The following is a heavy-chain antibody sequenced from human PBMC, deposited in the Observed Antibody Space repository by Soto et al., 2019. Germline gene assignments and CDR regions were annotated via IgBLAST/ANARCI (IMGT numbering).Heavy chain of an antibody. D-gene: IGHD6-19*01. Sequence: QVHLVQSGAEVKKPGASVKVSCKASGYTFISYAVHWVSQAPGQRLEWIGWISAGNGNTKYSQKFQGRFIITSDGSPSTAYMELSTLRSAETAVYYCAREQAVAGISFDYWGQGTLVTVSS. CDR2: ISAGNGNT. J-gene: IGHJ4*02. CDR3: AREQAVAGISFDY. V-gene: IGHV1-3*01. CDR1: GYTFISYA.